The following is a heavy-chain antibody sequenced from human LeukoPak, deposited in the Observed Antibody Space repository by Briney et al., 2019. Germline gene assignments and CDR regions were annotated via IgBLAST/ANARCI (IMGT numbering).Heavy chain of an antibody. V-gene: IGHV4-39*02. CDR3: VRDPLADAYYDILTGLDY. J-gene: IGHJ4*02. Sequence: SETLSLTCTVSGGSISSSSYYWGWIRQPPGKGLEWIGSIYYSGNTYYNPSLKSRVTISVDTSKNQFSLKLSSVTAADTAVYYCVRDPLADAYYDILTGLDYWGQEPLVTVSS. CDR1: GGSISSSSYY. D-gene: IGHD3-9*01. CDR2: IYYSGNT.